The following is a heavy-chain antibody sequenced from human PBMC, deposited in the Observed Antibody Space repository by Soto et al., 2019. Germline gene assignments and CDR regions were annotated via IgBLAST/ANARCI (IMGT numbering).Heavy chain of an antibody. Sequence: EVQLVESGGGLVQPGGSLRLSCAASGFTFSSYWMHWVRQAPGKGLVWVSRINSDGSSTNYADSVKGRFTISTDNAKNTLYLQMNSLRAEDTAVYYCARAGYYDFWSGYHYGMDVWGQGTTVTVSS. CDR3: ARAGYYDFWSGYHYGMDV. D-gene: IGHD3-3*01. J-gene: IGHJ6*02. V-gene: IGHV3-74*01. CDR1: GFTFSSYW. CDR2: INSDGSST.